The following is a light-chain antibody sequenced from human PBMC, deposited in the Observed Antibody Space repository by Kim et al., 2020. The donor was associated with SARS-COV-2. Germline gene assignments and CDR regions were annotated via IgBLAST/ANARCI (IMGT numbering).Light chain of an antibody. CDR2: AAS. J-gene: IGKJ1*01. CDR3: PEFNIATCT. CDR1: QGILYS. Sequence: TVTITCRPSQGILYSLAWYRQKPSYVPHLLIYAASVLQSRLKSRLSRSRSGSGFSLTISGMQPEVVATYYCPEFNIATCTFGQGTMV. V-gene: IGKV1-27*01.